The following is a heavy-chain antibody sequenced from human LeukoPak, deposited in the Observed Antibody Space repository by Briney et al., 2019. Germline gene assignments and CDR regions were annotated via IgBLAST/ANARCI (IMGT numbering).Heavy chain of an antibody. D-gene: IGHD6-13*01. CDR3: ARDPGSSWAGDYMDV. J-gene: IGHJ6*03. Sequence: ASVKVSCKASGYTFTGYYMHWVRQAPGQGLEWMGWINPNSGGTNYAQKFQGRVTMTRDTSISTAYMELSRLRSDDTAVYYCARDPGSSWAGDYMDVWGKGTTVTISS. V-gene: IGHV1-2*02. CDR1: GYTFTGYY. CDR2: INPNSGGT.